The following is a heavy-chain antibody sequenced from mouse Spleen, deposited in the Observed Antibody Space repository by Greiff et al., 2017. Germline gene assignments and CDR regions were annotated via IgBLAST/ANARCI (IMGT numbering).Heavy chain of an antibody. CDR3: ARRGQLGLLAWFAY. J-gene: IGHJ3*01. V-gene: IGHV1-18*01. CDR1: GYTFTDYN. D-gene: IGHD3-1*01. CDR2: INPNNGGT. Sequence: VHVKQSGPELVKPGASVKIPCKASGYTFTDYNMDWVKQSHGKSLEWIGDINPNNGGTIYNQKFKGKATLTVDKSSSTAYMELRSLTSEDTAVYYCARRGQLGLLAWFAYWGQGTLVTVSA.